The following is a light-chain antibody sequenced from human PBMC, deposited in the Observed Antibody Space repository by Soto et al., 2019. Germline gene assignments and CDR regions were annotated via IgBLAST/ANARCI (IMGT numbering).Light chain of an antibody. J-gene: IGLJ1*01. CDR3: SSYTISITPYV. Sequence: QSALTQPASVSGSPGQSITISCTGSSSDIGGYNYVSWYQQHPGKVPKLMIYDVTNRASGVSDRFSGSKSGNTASLTISGVQAEDEADYYCSSYTISITPYVFGSGTKVTVL. CDR1: SSDIGGYNY. V-gene: IGLV2-14*01. CDR2: DVT.